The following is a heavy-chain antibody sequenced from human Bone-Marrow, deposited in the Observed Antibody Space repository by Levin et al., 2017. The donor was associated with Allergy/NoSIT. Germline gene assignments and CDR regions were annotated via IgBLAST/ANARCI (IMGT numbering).Heavy chain of an antibody. CDR1: GFTFRSYT. D-gene: IGHD4-17*01. J-gene: IGHJ3*01. CDR3: ARDRHGDGWGALDV. Sequence: GGSLRLSCVASGFTFRSYTMNWVRQAPGKGLEWVASISTSSNYIFYADSVKGRFSISRDSAKSSLFLQMNSLKAEDTAVYYCARDRHGDGWGALDVWGQGTVVSVS. CDR2: ISTSSNYI. V-gene: IGHV3-21*01.